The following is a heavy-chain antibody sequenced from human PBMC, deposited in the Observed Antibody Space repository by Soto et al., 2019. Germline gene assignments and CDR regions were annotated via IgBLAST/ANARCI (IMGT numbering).Heavy chain of an antibody. Sequence: ASVKVSCKASGYTFTSYAMHWVRQAPGQRLEWMGWINAGNGNTKYSQKFQGRVTITRDTSASTAYMGLSSLRSEDTAVYYCASSDSSGYFQVPLIWGQGTMVTVSS. J-gene: IGHJ3*02. D-gene: IGHD3-22*01. CDR2: INAGNGNT. V-gene: IGHV1-3*01. CDR3: ASSDSSGYFQVPLI. CDR1: GYTFTSYA.